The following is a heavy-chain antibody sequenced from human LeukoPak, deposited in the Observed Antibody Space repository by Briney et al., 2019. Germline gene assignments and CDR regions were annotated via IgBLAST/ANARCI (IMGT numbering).Heavy chain of an antibody. CDR3: AKGRNSYDSGRCHSSNCYYGMDV. V-gene: IGHV3-23*01. J-gene: IGHJ6*02. CDR1: GFTFDNYA. Sequence: SLRLSCAASGFTFDNYAMIWVRLAPGRGLEYVSVISGSGDGTYSADSVRGRFTISRDNSKNTLYLEMNSLRVEDTAVYHCAKGRNSYDSGRCHSSNCYYGMDVWGQGTTVTVSS. D-gene: IGHD3-10*01. CDR2: ISGSGDGT.